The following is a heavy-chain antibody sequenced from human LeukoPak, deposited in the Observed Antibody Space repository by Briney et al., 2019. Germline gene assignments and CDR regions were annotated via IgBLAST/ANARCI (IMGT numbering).Heavy chain of an antibody. CDR3: ARDQYSSSWYGLDY. CDR2: INPNSGGT. D-gene: IGHD6-13*01. J-gene: IGHJ4*02. Sequence: AASVKVSCKASGYTFTGYYMHWVRQAPGQGLEWMGWINPNSGGTNYAQKFQGRVTMTRDTSTSTAYMELRSLRSDDTAVYYCARDQYSSSWYGLDYWGQGTLVTVSS. CDR1: GYTFTGYY. V-gene: IGHV1-2*02.